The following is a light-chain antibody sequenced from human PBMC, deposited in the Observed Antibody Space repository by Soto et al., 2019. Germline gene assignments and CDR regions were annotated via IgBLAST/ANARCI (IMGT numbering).Light chain of an antibody. Sequence: QSALTQPASVSGSPGQSITISCTGTSSDVGGYNYVSWYQQHPGKAPKLMIYDVSNRPSGISNRFSGSKSGNTASLTISGLKAEDEVDYYCSSYTGSRTYVFGTGTKVTAL. CDR3: SSYTGSRTYV. V-gene: IGLV2-14*01. J-gene: IGLJ1*01. CDR2: DVS. CDR1: SSDVGGYNY.